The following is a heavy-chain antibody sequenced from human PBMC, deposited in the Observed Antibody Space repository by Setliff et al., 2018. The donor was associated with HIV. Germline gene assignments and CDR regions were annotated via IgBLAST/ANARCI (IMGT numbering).Heavy chain of an antibody. CDR3: ARDRGLRGMLLSSKELGFYCMDV. CDR2: IIPIFGTA. CDR1: GFTFSSYP. D-gene: IGHD1-26*01. Sequence: SVKVSCKASGFTFSSYPISWVRQAPGQGLEWMGGIIPIFGTAKYAQKFQGRVTITTDESTSTAYMELSSLGSEDTAVYYCARDRGLRGMLLSSKELGFYCMDVWGKGTTVTVSS. V-gene: IGHV1-69*05. J-gene: IGHJ6*03.